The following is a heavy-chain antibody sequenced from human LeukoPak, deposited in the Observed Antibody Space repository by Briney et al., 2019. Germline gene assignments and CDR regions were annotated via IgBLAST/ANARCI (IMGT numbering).Heavy chain of an antibody. Sequence: PGGSLRLSCAASGFTVSSNYMSWVRQAPGKGLEWVSVISGSGGSTYYADSVKGRFTISRDNSKNTLYLQMNSLRAEDTAVYYCAKGQAGYSYGLFDYWGQGTLVTVSS. CDR2: ISGSGGST. J-gene: IGHJ4*02. CDR1: GFTVSSNY. V-gene: IGHV3-23*01. CDR3: AKGQAGYSYGLFDY. D-gene: IGHD5-18*01.